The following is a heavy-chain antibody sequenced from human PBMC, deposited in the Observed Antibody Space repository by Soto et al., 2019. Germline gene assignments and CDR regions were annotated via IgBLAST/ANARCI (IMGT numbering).Heavy chain of an antibody. J-gene: IGHJ4*02. CDR3: VGYCVAASC. CDR2: MDPNSGTT. V-gene: IGHV1-8*02. D-gene: IGHD1-26*01. Sequence: SVKVSCKSSGYTFTTFNINWVRQAPGQGLAWMGWMDPNSGTTVYAQKFQDRLTLTRDTSRTTDYLERNRLKTDDPDKNGTVGYCVAASCWGQGT. CDR1: GYTFTTFN.